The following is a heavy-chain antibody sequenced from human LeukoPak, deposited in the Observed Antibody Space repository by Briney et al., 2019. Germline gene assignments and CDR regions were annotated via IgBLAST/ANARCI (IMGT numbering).Heavy chain of an antibody. J-gene: IGHJ6*04. D-gene: IGHD3-10*02. CDR3: AELGITMIGGV. CDR2: ISSSGSTI. Sequence: PGGSLRLSCAASGFTFSSYEMNWVRQAPGKGLEWVSYISSSGSTIYYADSVKGRFTISSDNANNSLYLQMNSLRAEDTAVYYCAELGITMIGGVWGKGTTVTISS. V-gene: IGHV3-48*03. CDR1: GFTFSSYE.